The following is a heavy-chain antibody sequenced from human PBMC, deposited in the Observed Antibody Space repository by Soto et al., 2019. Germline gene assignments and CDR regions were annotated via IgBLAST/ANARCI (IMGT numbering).Heavy chain of an antibody. V-gene: IGHV4-30-4*01. J-gene: IGHJ5*02. CDR3: ARERPDGARLDP. CDR2: IYHSGST. D-gene: IGHD6-6*01. Sequence: QVQLQESGPGLVKPSQTLSLTCTVSGGSISSGDYYWSWIRQPPGKGLEWIGYIYHSGSTYYNPSHKSRVTRSVDTSKNQFSLKLSSVTAADTAVYYCARERPDGARLDPWGQGTLVTVSS. CDR1: GGSISSGDYY.